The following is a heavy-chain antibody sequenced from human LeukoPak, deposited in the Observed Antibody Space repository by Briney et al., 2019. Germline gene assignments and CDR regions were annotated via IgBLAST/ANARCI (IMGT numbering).Heavy chain of an antibody. Sequence: SETLSLTCTVSGGSIRSSYYYWGWIRQPPGKGLEWIGSIYDSGSTYYNPSLKSRVTISVDTSKNQFFLKLNSVTAADTAVYYCASLNVLRYFDWLPDYYYGMDVWGQGTTVTVSS. J-gene: IGHJ6*02. CDR2: IYDSGST. CDR1: GGSIRSSYYY. CDR3: ASLNVLRYFDWLPDYYYGMDV. D-gene: IGHD3-9*01. V-gene: IGHV4-39*01.